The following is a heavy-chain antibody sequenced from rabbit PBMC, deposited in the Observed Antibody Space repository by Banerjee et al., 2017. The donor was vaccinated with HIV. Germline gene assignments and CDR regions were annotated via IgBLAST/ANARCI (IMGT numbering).Heavy chain of an antibody. D-gene: IGHD2-1*01. CDR1: GFSFSSGYY. CDR3: ARDVPYYSYYDYGVGGFNL. J-gene: IGHJ4*01. CDR2: IYTNSGNT. V-gene: IGHV1S40*01. Sequence: VESGGGLVTPGDSLTLTCKTSGFSFSSGYYMCWVRQAPGKGLELIACIYTNSGNTYYASWANGRFTISKTSSTTVTLQMTSLTAADTATYFCARDVPYYSYYDYGVGGFNLWGPGTLVTVS.